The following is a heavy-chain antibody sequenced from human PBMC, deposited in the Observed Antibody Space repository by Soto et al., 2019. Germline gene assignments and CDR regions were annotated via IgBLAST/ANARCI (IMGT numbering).Heavy chain of an antibody. V-gene: IGHV3-23*01. CDR3: ATSGDFWSGYYPHPFDY. CDR1: GLTFSSYA. D-gene: IGHD3-3*01. CDR2: ISGSGGST. J-gene: IGHJ4*02. Sequence: GGSLRLSCAASGLTFSSYAMSWVRQAPGKGLEWVSAISGSGGSTYYADSVKGRFTISRDNSKNTLYLQMNSLRAEDTAVYYCATSGDFWSGYYPHPFDYWGQGTLVTVSS.